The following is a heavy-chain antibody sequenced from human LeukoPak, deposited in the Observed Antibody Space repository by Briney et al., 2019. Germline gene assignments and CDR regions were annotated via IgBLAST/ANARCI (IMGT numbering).Heavy chain of an antibody. D-gene: IGHD1-1*01. CDR3: VRDLGTGSVYTNGFDP. CDR2: IAPAGKT. Sequence: PGGSLRLSCAASGFSFSTYEMHWVRQATGKGLEWVSAIAPAGKTYYLDSVKGRFTISRENAKNSLFLQMNSLRVGDTAVYYCVRDLGTGSVYTNGFDPWGQGTLVTVSS. J-gene: IGHJ5*02. CDR1: GFSFSTYE. V-gene: IGHV3-13*01.